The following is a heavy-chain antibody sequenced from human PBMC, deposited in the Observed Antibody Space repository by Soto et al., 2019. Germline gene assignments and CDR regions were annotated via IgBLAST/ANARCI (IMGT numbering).Heavy chain of an antibody. CDR1: GFTFNSYA. Sequence: GGSLRLSCAASGFTFNSYAMSWVRQAPGKGLEWVSAISGSGGSTYYADSVKGRFTISRDNSKNTLYLQMNSLRAEDTAVCYCAKGFSSGDAFDIWGQGTMVTVSS. CDR3: AKGFSSGDAFDI. D-gene: IGHD6-19*01. V-gene: IGHV3-23*01. CDR2: ISGSGGST. J-gene: IGHJ3*02.